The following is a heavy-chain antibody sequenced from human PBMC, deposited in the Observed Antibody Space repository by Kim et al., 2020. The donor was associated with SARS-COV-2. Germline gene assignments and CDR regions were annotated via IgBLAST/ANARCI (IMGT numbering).Heavy chain of an antibody. Sequence: TTEYAASVKGRFTISRDDSKSIAYLQMNSLKTEDTAVYYCTRNKGFSADYWGQGTLVTVSS. J-gene: IGHJ4*02. V-gene: IGHV3-49*02. CDR2: TT. D-gene: IGHD3-10*01. CDR3: TRNKGFSADY.